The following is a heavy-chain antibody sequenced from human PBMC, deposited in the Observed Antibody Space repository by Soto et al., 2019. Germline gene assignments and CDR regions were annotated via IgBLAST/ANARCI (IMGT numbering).Heavy chain of an antibody. CDR2: ISTGGSSI. J-gene: IGHJ6*02. CDR1: GFTLSNYE. Sequence: GGSLRLSCAGSGFTLSNYEMNWVRPSPGKGLEWVSYISTGGSSIYYADSVKGRFTIARDNGKNTVYLQMSSLRAEDTATYYCARERGGLSGADVWGQGTTVTVSS. D-gene: IGHD1-26*01. CDR3: ARERGGLSGADV. V-gene: IGHV3-48*03.